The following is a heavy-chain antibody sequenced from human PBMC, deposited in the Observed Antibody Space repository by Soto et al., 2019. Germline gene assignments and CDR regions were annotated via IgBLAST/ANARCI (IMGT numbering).Heavy chain of an antibody. CDR1: GGSISSYY. J-gene: IGHJ4*02. D-gene: IGHD2-2*01. CDR2: IYYSGST. Sequence: PSETLSLTCTVSGGSISSYYWSWIRQPPGKGLEWIGYIYYSGSTNYNPSLKSRVTISVDTSKSQFSLKLSSVTAADTAVYYCARGDCSSTSCYFGYWGQGTLVTVSS. CDR3: ARGDCSSTSCYFGY. V-gene: IGHV4-59*01.